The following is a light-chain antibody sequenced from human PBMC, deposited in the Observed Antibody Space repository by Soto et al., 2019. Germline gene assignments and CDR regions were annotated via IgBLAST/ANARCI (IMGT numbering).Light chain of an antibody. V-gene: IGLV2-14*01. CDR1: STDIGRYNY. Sequence: QSALTQPASVSGSPGQSITISCTGTSTDIGRYNYFSWYQQHPGKAPKLMVYDVSNRPSWVSNRFSGSKSGITASLTISGLQAEDEVDYYCTSYTSDSTYVFGTGTKVTVL. CDR2: DVS. CDR3: TSYTSDSTYV. J-gene: IGLJ1*01.